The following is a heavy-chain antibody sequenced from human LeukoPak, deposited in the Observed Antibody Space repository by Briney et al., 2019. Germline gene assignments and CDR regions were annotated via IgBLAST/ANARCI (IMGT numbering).Heavy chain of an antibody. D-gene: IGHD2-15*01. J-gene: IGHJ4*01. CDR3: VKRYCSGGTCYSAFDY. CDR1: GFSFSNNA. CDR2: IGNSGGGT. Sequence: GGSLRLSCAASGFSFSNNAMSWVRQAPGNRLEWVSAIGNSGGGTYYADSLQGRFTISRDNSKNTLYLQMNSLRAEDTAVYYCVKRYCSGGTCYSAFDYWGHGTLVTVSS. V-gene: IGHV3-23*01.